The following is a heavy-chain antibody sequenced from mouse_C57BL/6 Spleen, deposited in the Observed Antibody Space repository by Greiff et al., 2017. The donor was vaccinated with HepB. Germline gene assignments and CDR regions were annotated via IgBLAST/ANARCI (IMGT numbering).Heavy chain of an antibody. V-gene: IGHV5-17*01. CDR3: ARPFITTVGYFDY. Sequence: EVMLVESGGGLVKPGGSLKLSCAASGFTFSDYGMHWVRQAPEKGLEWVAYISSGSSTIYYADTGKGRFTISRDNAKNTLFLQMTSLRSEDTAMYYCARPFITTVGYFDYWGQGTTLTVSS. CDR2: ISSGSSTI. CDR1: GFTFSDYG. D-gene: IGHD1-1*01. J-gene: IGHJ2*01.